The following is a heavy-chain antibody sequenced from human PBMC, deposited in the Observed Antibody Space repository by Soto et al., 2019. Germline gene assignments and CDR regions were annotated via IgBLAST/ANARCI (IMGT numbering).Heavy chain of an antibody. V-gene: IGHV4-31*01. CDR3: ARTGYGDYARKVEYFQH. D-gene: IGHD4-17*01. J-gene: IGHJ1*01. CDR1: GGSISSGGYY. Sequence: QVQLQESGPGLVKPSQTLSLTCTVSGGSISSGGYYWSWIRQHPGKGLEWIGYIYYSGSTYYNPSLNSLFTISVDPSKNQFSLKFSSVTAADMAVYYCARTGYGDYARKVEYFQHLGQGTLVTVSS. CDR2: IYYSGST.